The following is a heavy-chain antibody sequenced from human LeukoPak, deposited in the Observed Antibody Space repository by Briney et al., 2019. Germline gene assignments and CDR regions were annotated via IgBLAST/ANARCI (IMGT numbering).Heavy chain of an antibody. Sequence: SETLSLTCTVSGGSISSYYWSWIRQHPGKGLEWIGYIYYSGSTNYNPPLKSRVTISVDTSKNQFSLKLSAVTAADTPVYYCARHGSGWYGYYYYGMDVWGQRTTVTVSS. V-gene: IGHV4-59*08. CDR3: ARHGSGWYGYYYYGMDV. CDR1: GGSISSYY. J-gene: IGHJ6*02. CDR2: IYYSGST. D-gene: IGHD6-19*01.